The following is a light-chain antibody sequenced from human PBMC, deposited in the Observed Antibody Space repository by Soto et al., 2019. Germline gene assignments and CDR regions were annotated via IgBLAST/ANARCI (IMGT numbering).Light chain of an antibody. CDR3: QQANSFPIT. CDR1: QDIGTY. Sequence: IRMTQSPSSFSASTGDRVSITCRATQDIGTYLAWYQQIPGKAPKLPIYAASSLQSGVPSRFSGSGSGTDFTLTISSLQPEDFATYYCQQANSFPITFGQGTRLEIK. V-gene: IGKV1-12*01. J-gene: IGKJ5*01. CDR2: AAS.